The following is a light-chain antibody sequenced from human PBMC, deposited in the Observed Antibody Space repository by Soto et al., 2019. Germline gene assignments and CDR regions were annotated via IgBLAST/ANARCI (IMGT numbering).Light chain of an antibody. J-gene: IGKJ4*01. V-gene: IGKV2-28*01. Sequence: DLVVTQSPHSLPVTPGEPASISCRSSQSLLHSNGNTYLDWYLQKPGQSPQLLIYLGSNRASGVPDRFSGCGSGTDYTLRISRVEAEDVGVYYCMQVLQNPLTFGGGTKVEI. CDR1: QSLLHSNGNTY. CDR3: MQVLQNPLT. CDR2: LGS.